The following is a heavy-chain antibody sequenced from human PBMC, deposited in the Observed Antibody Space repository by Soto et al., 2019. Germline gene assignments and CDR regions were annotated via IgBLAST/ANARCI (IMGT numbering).Heavy chain of an antibody. CDR2: IDPSDFYT. V-gene: IGHV5-10-1*01. Sequence: GESLKISCKVSGYSFTTYWISWVRQMPGKGLEWMGRIDPSDFYTNYSPSFQGHVTISADKSIATAFLQWGSLKASDTAMYYCARYGMATIDFWGPGTLVRVSS. CDR1: GYSFTTYW. CDR3: ARYGMATIDF. J-gene: IGHJ4*02. D-gene: IGHD4-17*01.